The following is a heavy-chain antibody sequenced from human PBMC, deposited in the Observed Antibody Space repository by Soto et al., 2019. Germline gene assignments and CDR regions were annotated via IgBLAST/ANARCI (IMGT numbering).Heavy chain of an antibody. V-gene: IGHV3-30*03. CDR1: GFKFDFYG. CDR2: ISYDGGYK. D-gene: IGHD2-15*01. CDR3: ARPARGSGNSYFDS. Sequence: QVQLVESGGGVVQPGRSLRLSCAASGFKFDFYGMHWVRQAPGKGLEWVAVISYDGGYKYYADSVKGRFTISRDDSKNTLYLRMNSLRVEDTAVYYCARPARGSGNSYFDSWGQGTLVTVSS. J-gene: IGHJ4*02.